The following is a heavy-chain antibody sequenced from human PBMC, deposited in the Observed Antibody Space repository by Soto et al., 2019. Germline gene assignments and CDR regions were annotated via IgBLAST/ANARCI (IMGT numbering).Heavy chain of an antibody. Sequence: SLRLSCAASGFTFSSHGIHWVRQAPGKGLEWVAVIWYDGSNKYYPDSVKGRFTISRDNSKNTVYLQMNSLRAEDTAVYYCARMHGYYFDYWGQGTLVTVSS. CDR2: IWYDGSNK. J-gene: IGHJ4*02. V-gene: IGHV3-33*01. CDR3: ARMHGYYFDY. CDR1: GFTFSSHG.